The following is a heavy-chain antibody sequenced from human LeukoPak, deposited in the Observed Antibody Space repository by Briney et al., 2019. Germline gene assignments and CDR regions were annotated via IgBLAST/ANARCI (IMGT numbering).Heavy chain of an antibody. D-gene: IGHD3-22*01. J-gene: IGHJ4*02. CDR1: GFTFDDYA. CDR2: ISWNSGSI. CDR3: ASSPVITRD. Sequence: PGRSLRLSCAASGFTFDDYAMHWVRQAPGKGLEWVSGISWNSGSIGYADSVKGRFTISRDNAKNTLYLQMNSLRVVDTAVYYCASSPVITRDWGQGTLVTVSS. V-gene: IGHV3-9*01.